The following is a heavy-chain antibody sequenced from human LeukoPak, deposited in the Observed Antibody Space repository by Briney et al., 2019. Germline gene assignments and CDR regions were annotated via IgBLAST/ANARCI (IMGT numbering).Heavy chain of an antibody. Sequence: SETLSLTCTVSGGSISSYYWSWIRQPAGKGLEWIGRIYTSGSTNYNPSLKSRVTMSVDTSKNQFSLKLSSVTAADTAVYYCARDFKKQPPSGNWFDPWGQGTLVTVSS. J-gene: IGHJ5*02. V-gene: IGHV4-4*07. CDR1: GGSISSYY. CDR2: IYTSGST. D-gene: IGHD6-13*01. CDR3: ARDFKKQPPSGNWFDP.